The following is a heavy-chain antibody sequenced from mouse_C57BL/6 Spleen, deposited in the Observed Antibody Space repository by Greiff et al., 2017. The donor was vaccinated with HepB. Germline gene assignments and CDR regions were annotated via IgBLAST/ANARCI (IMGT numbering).Heavy chain of an antibody. CDR2: TNPTNGRT. J-gene: IGHJ2*01. CDR3: ARIKKIVATYVDC. V-gene: IGHV1S81*02. CDR1: GYTFTSYW. D-gene: IGHD1-1*01. Sequence: QVQLQQPGAELVKAGASVKMSCKASGYTFTSYWMHWVKQRLGQGLEWFAETNPTNGRTYYNEKFKRKATLTVDKSSSTAYMLLSGQTFEDSAVYYCARIKKIVATYVDCGVQGTTLTVST.